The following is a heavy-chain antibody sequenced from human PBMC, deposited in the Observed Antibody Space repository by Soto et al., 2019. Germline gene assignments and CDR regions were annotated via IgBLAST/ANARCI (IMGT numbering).Heavy chain of an antibody. V-gene: IGHV3-30-3*01. CDR3: AREKNSGSFYYYYGMDV. CDR1: GFTFSSYA. D-gene: IGHD1-26*01. J-gene: IGHJ6*02. CDR2: ISYDGSNK. Sequence: QVQLVESGGGVVQPGRSLRLSCAASGFTFSSYAMHWVRQAPGKGLEWVAVISYDGSNKYYADSVKGRFTISRDNSKNTLYLQMNSLRAEDTAVYYCAREKNSGSFYYYYGMDVWGQGTTVTVSS.